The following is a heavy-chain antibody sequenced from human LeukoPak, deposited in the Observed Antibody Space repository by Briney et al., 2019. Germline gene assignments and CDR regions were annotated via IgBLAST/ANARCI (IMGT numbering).Heavy chain of an antibody. J-gene: IGHJ4*02. V-gene: IGHV5-51*01. CDR2: IYPGNSYT. CDR1: GYSFSTYW. CDR3: ARLRGSETFDY. Sequence: RGESLKISCEGSGYSFSTYWIGWVRQMPGKGLEWMGLIYPGNSYTNYSPSFQGHVTISADKSIYTAYLQWSSLKASDTAMYYCARLRGSETFDYWGQGTLVTVSS. D-gene: IGHD3-10*01.